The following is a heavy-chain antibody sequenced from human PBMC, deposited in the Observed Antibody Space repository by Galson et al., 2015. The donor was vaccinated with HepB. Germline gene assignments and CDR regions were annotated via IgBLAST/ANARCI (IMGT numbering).Heavy chain of an antibody. D-gene: IGHD1-26*01. Sequence: SLRLSCAASGFTVSSNYMNWVRQAPGKGLEWVSVIYSSGSTYYADSVKGRFTISRHNSKNTLYLQMNSLRAEDTAVYYCARASYALYSGGWDGNAFDVWGQGTMVTVSS. J-gene: IGHJ3*01. CDR3: ARASYALYSGGWDGNAFDV. CDR2: IYSSGST. V-gene: IGHV3-53*04. CDR1: GFTVSSNY.